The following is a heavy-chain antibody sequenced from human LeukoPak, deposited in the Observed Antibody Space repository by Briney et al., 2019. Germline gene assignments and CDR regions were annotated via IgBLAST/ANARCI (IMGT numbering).Heavy chain of an antibody. CDR2: ISAYNGNT. Sequence: ASVKVSCKASGYTFTSYGISWVRQAPGQGLEWMGWISAYNGNTNYAQKLQGRVTMTTDTSTSTAYMELRSLRSDDTAVYYCARVSASSYDSSGYYYAGFDYWGQGTLVTVSS. CDR1: GYTFTSYG. D-gene: IGHD3-22*01. J-gene: IGHJ4*02. V-gene: IGHV1-18*01. CDR3: ARVSASSYDSSGYYYAGFDY.